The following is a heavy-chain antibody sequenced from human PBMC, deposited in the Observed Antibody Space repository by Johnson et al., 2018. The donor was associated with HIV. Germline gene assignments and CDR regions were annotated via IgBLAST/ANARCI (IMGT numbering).Heavy chain of an antibody. CDR3: ARDLGNWDSPRSAFDI. CDR1: GFTFSSNA. CDR2: ISYAGSNK. Sequence: QVQLVESGGGVVQPGGSLRLSCAASGFTFSSNAMHWVRQAPGKGLERVVVISYAGSNKSYADSVKGRFTISRDNSKNTLYLQVNSLRAEDTAVYYCARDLGNWDSPRSAFDIWGQGTMVTVSS. V-gene: IGHV3-30-3*01. D-gene: IGHD1/OR15-1a*01. J-gene: IGHJ3*02.